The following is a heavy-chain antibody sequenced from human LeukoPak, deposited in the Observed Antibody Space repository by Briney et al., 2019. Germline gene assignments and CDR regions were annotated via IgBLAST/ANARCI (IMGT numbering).Heavy chain of an antibody. CDR1: GFTFSSYG. CDR3: AKGRLAATLMGFDAFDI. D-gene: IGHD2-15*01. J-gene: IGHJ3*02. V-gene: IGHV3-33*06. Sequence: PGGSLRLSCAASGFTFSSYGMHWVRQAPGKGLEWVAVIWYDGSNKYYADSVKGRFTISRDNSKNTLYLQMNSLRAEDTAVYYCAKGRLAATLMGFDAFDIWGQGTMVTVSS. CDR2: IWYDGSNK.